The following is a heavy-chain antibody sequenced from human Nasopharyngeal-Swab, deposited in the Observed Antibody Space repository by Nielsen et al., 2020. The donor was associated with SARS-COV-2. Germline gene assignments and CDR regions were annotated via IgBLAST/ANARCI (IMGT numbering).Heavy chain of an antibody. V-gene: IGHV4-4*07. CDR1: GGSISSYY. CDR3: ARTTHYGGTTDL. CDR2: IYTSGST. J-gene: IGHJ5*02. D-gene: IGHD4-23*01. Sequence: SETLSLTCTVVSGGSISSYYWSWIRQPAGKGLEWIGRIYTSGSTNYNPSLKSRVTISVDKSKNQFSLKLSSVTAADTAVYYCARTTHYGGTTDLWGQGTLVTVSS.